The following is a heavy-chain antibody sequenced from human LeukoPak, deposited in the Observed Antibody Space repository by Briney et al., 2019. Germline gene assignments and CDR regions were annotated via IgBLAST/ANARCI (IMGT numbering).Heavy chain of an antibody. CDR3: AGAEVQSSGYHF. CDR2: MNPISGGT. Sequence: ASVKVSCKASGYTFTGYYMHWVRQAPGQGLEWMGWMNPISGGTNYAQKFQGRVTMTRDRSTNTAYLELTSLRSDDTAVYYCAGAEVQSSGYHFWGQGTLVTVSS. CDR1: GYTFTGYY. D-gene: IGHD6-19*01. V-gene: IGHV1-2*02. J-gene: IGHJ4*02.